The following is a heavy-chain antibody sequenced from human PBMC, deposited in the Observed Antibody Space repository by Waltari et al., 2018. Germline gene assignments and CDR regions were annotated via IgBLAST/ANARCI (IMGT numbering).Heavy chain of an antibody. CDR1: GSFFSTYW. J-gene: IGHJ6*02. D-gene: IGHD3-10*01. V-gene: IGHV3-74*02. CDR2: INPDGTTI. CDR3: ARSGFMDV. Sequence: EVPLVDSGGGLVQPGGSLRRSCCASGSFFSTYWMNWARQAPGEGLVCLSRINPDGTTIMYADSVKGRFTTSRDNAKNTLYLQMNSLRADDTAVYYCARSGFMDVWGQGTTVTVSS.